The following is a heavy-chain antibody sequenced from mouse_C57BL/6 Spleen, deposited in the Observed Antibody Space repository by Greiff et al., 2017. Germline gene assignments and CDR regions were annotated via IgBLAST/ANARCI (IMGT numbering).Heavy chain of an antibody. CDR1: GFNINNSY. CDR2: IDPAYGNT. J-gene: IGHJ2*01. CDR3: AGYGTVVADCFDY. Sequence: VQLQQSVAELVRPGASVKLSCTASGFNINNSYMHWVKQRPEKGLEWIGRIDPAYGNTKYAQKFKGKATITADTSSNTAYLKLSSLTSEDTAIYYCAGYGTVVADCFDYWGQGTTLTVSS. V-gene: IGHV14-3*01. D-gene: IGHD1-1*01.